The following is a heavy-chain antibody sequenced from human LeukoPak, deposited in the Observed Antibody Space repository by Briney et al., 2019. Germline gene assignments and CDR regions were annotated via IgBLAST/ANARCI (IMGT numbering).Heavy chain of an antibody. D-gene: IGHD3-22*01. Sequence: PSETLSLTCAVYGGSFSGYYWSWIRQPPGKGLEWIGEINHSGSTNYNPSLKSRVTISVDTSKNQFSLKLSSVTAAGTAVYYCARDAPNYDLNPRAFDIWGQGTMVTVSS. CDR1: GGSFSGYY. CDR2: INHSGST. CDR3: ARDAPNYDLNPRAFDI. J-gene: IGHJ3*02. V-gene: IGHV4-34*01.